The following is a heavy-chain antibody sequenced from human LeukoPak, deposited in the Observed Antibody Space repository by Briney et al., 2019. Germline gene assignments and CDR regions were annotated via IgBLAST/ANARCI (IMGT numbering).Heavy chain of an antibody. Sequence: ASVEVSCKASGYTFTSYGISWVRQAPGQGLECMGWISAYNGNTNYAQKLQGRVTMTTDTSTGTAYMELRSLRSDDTAVYYCARDRRWYYDSSGYYGLDYWGQGTLVTVSS. J-gene: IGHJ4*02. CDR3: ARDRRWYYDSSGYYGLDY. CDR1: GYTFTSYG. V-gene: IGHV1-18*01. CDR2: ISAYNGNT. D-gene: IGHD3-22*01.